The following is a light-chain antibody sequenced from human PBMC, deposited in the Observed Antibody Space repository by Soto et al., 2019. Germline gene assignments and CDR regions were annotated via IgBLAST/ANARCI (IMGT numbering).Light chain of an antibody. CDR1: HSVYTNY. CDR2: GAL. J-gene: IGKJ4*01. V-gene: IGKV3-20*01. Sequence: IVFTESPDPPSVSASERATLSCRAHHSVYTNYITCYQHSPGQAPRGLIYGALTRATGTPDRFSCSGSATDFTLTITRLEPEDSELYYCQQYGSSVTFGGGTKV. CDR3: QQYGSSVT.